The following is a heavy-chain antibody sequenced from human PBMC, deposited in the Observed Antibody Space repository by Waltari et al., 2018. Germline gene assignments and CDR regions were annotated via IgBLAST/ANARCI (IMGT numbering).Heavy chain of an antibody. CDR3: ARGGSSPCAYYGMDV. CDR1: GFTFSSYW. V-gene: IGHV3-7*03. CDR2: IKQDGSEK. Sequence: EVQLVESGGGLVQPGGSLRLSCAASGFTFSSYWMSWVRQAPGKGLEWVANIKQDGSEKYYVDSVKGRFTISRDNAKNSLYLQMNSLRAEDTAVYYWARGGSSPCAYYGMDVWGQGTTVTVSS. J-gene: IGHJ6*02. D-gene: IGHD3-10*01.